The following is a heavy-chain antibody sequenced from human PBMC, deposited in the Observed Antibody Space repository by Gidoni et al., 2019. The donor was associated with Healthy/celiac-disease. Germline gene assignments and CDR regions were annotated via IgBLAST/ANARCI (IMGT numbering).Heavy chain of an antibody. D-gene: IGHD3-10*01. V-gene: IGHV1-69*01. CDR3: AIGRTRYYYYY. Sequence: GQGLEWMGGIIPIFGTANYAQKFQGRVTITADESTSTAYMELSSLRSEDTAVYYCAIGRTRYYYYYWGQGTLVTVSS. J-gene: IGHJ4*02. CDR2: IIPIFGTA.